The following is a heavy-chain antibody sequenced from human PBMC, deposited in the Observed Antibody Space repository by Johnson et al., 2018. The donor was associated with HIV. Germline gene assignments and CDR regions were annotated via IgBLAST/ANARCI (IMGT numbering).Heavy chain of an antibody. V-gene: IGHV3-30-3*01. CDR3: ARAGGRQLVEDAFDI. CDR1: GFTFNNYA. J-gene: IGHJ3*02. CDR2: ISYDGSNK. Sequence: QVQLVESGGGVVQPGRSLRLSCAASGFTFNNYAMHWVRQAPGKGLEWVAVISYDGSNKYYADSVTGRFTISRDNSKNTVYLQMNSLRAEDTAVYYCARAGGRQLVEDAFDIWGQGTKVTVSS. D-gene: IGHD6-13*01.